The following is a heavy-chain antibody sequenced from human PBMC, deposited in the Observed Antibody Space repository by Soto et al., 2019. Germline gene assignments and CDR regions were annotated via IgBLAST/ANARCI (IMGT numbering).Heavy chain of an antibody. J-gene: IGHJ4*02. CDR3: AHDEGRSWWGGGFDY. D-gene: IGHD6-13*01. CDR2: IYWNDDK. CDR1: GFSLSTSGVG. Sequence: QITLKESGPTLVKPTQTLTLTCTFSGFSLSTSGVGVGWIRQPPGKALEWLALIYWNDDKRYSPSLKSRLTLTKDTPKNPVVLSMTNMDPVEHATYFGAHDEGRSWWGGGFDYWGRGTLVTVSS. V-gene: IGHV2-5*01.